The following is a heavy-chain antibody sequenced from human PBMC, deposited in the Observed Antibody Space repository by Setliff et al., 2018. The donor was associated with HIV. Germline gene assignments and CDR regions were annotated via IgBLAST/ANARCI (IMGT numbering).Heavy chain of an antibody. D-gene: IGHD1-26*01. J-gene: IGHJ4*02. Sequence: SETLSLTCTVSGDSIISSRNFWGWIRQPPGKGLEWIGNIHSSGSTYYNPSLKSRVFISVDLSINQFSLKLHSVAAADTAVYYCASGEDSGTYGEPYDSWGQGALVTVSS. CDR1: GDSIISSRNF. CDR3: ASGEDSGTYGEPYDS. CDR2: IHSSGST. V-gene: IGHV4-39*01.